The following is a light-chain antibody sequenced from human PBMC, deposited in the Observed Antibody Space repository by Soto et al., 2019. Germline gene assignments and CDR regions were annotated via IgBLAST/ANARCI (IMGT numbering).Light chain of an antibody. CDR3: QQYNTWPLT. CDR2: GAS. V-gene: IGKV3-15*01. J-gene: IGKJ4*01. Sequence: ETVMTQSPATLSVSPWEVATLSCRATESINQNLAWYQQKPGQAPRLLIHGASYRATGIPDRFSGRGSGTEFTLAISRLQSEDFAVYYCQQYNTWPLTFGGGTKVDIK. CDR1: ESINQN.